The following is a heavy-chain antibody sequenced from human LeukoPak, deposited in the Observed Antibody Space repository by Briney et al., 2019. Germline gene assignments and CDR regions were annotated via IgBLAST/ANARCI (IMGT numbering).Heavy chain of an antibody. D-gene: IGHD6-6*01. CDR3: ARDHLGTYSSSIRGDWFDP. V-gene: IGHV4-34*01. CDR2: INHSGST. CDR1: GGSFSGYY. Sequence: PSETLSLTCAVYGGSFSGYYWSWIRQPPGKGLEWIGEINHSGSTNYNPSLKSRVTISVDTSKNQFSLKLSSVTAADTAVYYCARDHLGTYSSSIRGDWFDPWGQGTLVTVSS. J-gene: IGHJ5*02.